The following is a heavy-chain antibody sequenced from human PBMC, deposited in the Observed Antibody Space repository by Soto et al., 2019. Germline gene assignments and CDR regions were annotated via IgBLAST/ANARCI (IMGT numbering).Heavy chain of an antibody. CDR3: ANEWRLSDSNGLDAFHI. CDR2: ITYDGNSV. D-gene: IGHD3-22*01. CDR1: GFSFSYYG. J-gene: IGHJ3*02. Sequence: QVQLVESGGGVVQPGRSLRLSCAASGFSFSYYGMHWVRQAPGKGLEWVATITYDGNSVYYGDTVKGRFTISRDDFKNTVYLQMNSMRNEDTAVYYCANEWRLSDSNGLDAFHILGQGTMVTVSS. V-gene: IGHV3-30*18.